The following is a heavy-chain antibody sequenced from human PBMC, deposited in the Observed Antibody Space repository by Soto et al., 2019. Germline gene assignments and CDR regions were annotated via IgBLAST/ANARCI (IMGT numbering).Heavy chain of an antibody. CDR2: ITTDKGKT. D-gene: IGHD1-20*01. J-gene: IGHJ4*02. V-gene: IGHV1-18*01. CDR1: GYTFTSYG. Sequence: GASVKVSCKTSGYTFTSYGITWVRQAPGQGLEWMGWITTDKGKTTYAQKFQGRVTMTTDTSTSTAYMELRSLRSEDTAVYYCARGITLPTPLDYWGQGTLVTVSS. CDR3: ARGITLPTPLDY.